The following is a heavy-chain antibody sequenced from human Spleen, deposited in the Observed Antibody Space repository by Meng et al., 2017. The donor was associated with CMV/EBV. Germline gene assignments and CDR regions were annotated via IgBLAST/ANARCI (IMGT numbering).Heavy chain of an antibody. V-gene: IGHV1-2*02. J-gene: IGHJ6*02. CDR2: INPNSGGT. CDR1: GYTFTGYY. D-gene: IGHD2-15*01. Sequence: ASVKVSCKGSGYTFTGYYMHWVRQAPGQGLEWMGWINPNSGGTKYAEKFQGRVTMTRDTSINTAYMQLSRLRSDDMAVYYCARVKRYCTGGSCTSAGYYGMDVWGQGTTVTVS. CDR3: ARVKRYCTGGSCTSAGYYGMDV.